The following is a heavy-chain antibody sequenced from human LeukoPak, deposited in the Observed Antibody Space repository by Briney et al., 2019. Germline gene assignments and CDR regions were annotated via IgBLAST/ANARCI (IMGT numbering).Heavy chain of an antibody. D-gene: IGHD1-26*01. CDR1: GFTFSSHA. Sequence: GGSLRLSCAASGFTFSSHAMSWVRQAPGKGLEWVSAISISGGSTYYADSVKGRFTISRDNSKNTLYLQMNSLRAEDTAVYYCASSPATTVLYGMDVWGQGTTVTVSS. CDR3: ASSPATTVLYGMDV. J-gene: IGHJ6*02. V-gene: IGHV3-23*01. CDR2: ISISGGST.